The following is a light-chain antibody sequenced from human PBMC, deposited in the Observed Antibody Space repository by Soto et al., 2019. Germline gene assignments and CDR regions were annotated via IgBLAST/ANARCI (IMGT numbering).Light chain of an antibody. V-gene: IGKV1-33*01. CDR2: DAS. CDR3: QQYSHLIT. Sequence: PSSLSPSVADIVTITCQASQDISNYLNWYQQKLGKAPKLLIYDASNLETGVPSRFSGSGSETDFTFTVSSLQPEDIATYYCQQYSHLITFGQGTRLEIK. J-gene: IGKJ5*01. CDR1: QDISNY.